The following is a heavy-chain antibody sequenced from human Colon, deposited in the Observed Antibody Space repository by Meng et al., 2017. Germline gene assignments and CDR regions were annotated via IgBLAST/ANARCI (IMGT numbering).Heavy chain of an antibody. D-gene: IGHD2/OR15-2a*01. J-gene: IGHJ4*02. CDR2: IKSNNNGGTT. V-gene: IGHV3-15*01. CDR1: GISLTTAW. Sequence: PREAWWGGVVNPGGSLRLSFSTSGISLTTAWLAWVRQTPGRGLEWVGRIKSNNNGGTTDYAAPVQGRFTISRDDSKSIVYLQMNSLKIEDTAMYYCGTDIYDWGQGTLVTVSS. CDR3: GTDIYD.